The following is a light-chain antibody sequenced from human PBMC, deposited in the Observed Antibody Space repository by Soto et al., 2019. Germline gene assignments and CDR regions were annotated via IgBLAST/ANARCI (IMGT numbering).Light chain of an antibody. CDR2: AAS. J-gene: IGKJ4*01. V-gene: IGKV1-27*01. CDR1: QSISNC. CDR3: QHYNAFPFT. Sequence: DIQMTQSPSSLSASVGDRVTITCRASQSISNCLAWYQQKPGKVPKVLIYAASTLRRGVPSRFSGSGSGTEFTLTIGGLQPEDFATYYCQHYNAFPFTFGEGTKVEIK.